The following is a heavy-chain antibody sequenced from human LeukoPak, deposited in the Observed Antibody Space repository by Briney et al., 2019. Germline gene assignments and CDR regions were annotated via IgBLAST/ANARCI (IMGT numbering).Heavy chain of an antibody. J-gene: IGHJ4*02. Sequence: SETLSLTCAVYGGSFSGYYWSWIRQPPGKGLVWIGEINHSGSTNYNPSLKSRVTISVDTSKNQFSLKLSSVTAADTAVYYCARDRYYYDSSGYHMNLFDYWGQGTLVTVSS. D-gene: IGHD3-22*01. CDR1: GGSFSGYY. V-gene: IGHV4-34*01. CDR3: ARDRYYYDSSGYHMNLFDY. CDR2: INHSGST.